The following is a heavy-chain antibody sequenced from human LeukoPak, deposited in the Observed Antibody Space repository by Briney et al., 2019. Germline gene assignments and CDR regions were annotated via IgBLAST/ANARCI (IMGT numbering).Heavy chain of an antibody. CDR2: ISYSGST. CDR1: GGSISNYY. V-gene: IGHV4-59*08. CDR3: ARLSGWYRPVHFDY. J-gene: IGHJ4*02. D-gene: IGHD6-19*01. Sequence: SETLSLTCTVSGGSISNYYWSWIRQPPGKGLEWIGYISYSGSTNYNPSLRSRVAISEDTSRNQFSLRLNSVTAADTAVYYCARLSGWYRPVHFDYWGQGTLVTVSS.